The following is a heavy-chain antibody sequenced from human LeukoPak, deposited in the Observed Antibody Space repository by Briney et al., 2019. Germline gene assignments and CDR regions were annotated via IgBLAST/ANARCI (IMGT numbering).Heavy chain of an antibody. J-gene: IGHJ3*02. V-gene: IGHV5-51*01. D-gene: IGHD6-13*01. Sequence: GESLKISCKGSGYSFIGYWIGWARQMPGKGLEWMGIIYPGDSDTRYSPSFQGQVTISADKSISTAYLQWSSLKASDTAMYYCARPHSSSFSDIWGQGTMVTVSS. CDR3: ARPHSSSFSDI. CDR2: IYPGDSDT. CDR1: GYSFIGYW.